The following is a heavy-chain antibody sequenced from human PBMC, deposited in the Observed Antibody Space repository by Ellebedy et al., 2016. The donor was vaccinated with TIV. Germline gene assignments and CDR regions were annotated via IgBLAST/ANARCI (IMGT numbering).Heavy chain of an antibody. Sequence: MPSETLSLTCAVSGGFISNYYWTWIRQSPETGLEWIVYFYHHGSNGSNPSLKSRVPTSVDTPKNQFSLKLNSVTAADTAVYYCARGAPFPYYFDSWGQGLLVTVSS. J-gene: IGHJ4*02. V-gene: IGHV4-59*01. CDR2: FYHHGSN. CDR3: ARGAPFPYYFDS. CDR1: GGFISNYY.